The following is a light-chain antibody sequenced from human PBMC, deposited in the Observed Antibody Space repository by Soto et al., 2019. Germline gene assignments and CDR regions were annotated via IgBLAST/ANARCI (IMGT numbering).Light chain of an antibody. Sequence: EIEMTQSPATLSLSLGERATITCRASQSVSSSYFAWYQQKPSQAPRLLIYAASSMATGVPDRFSGSGSGTDFTLTISRLEPEDFAVYYCQQYGSSPTFGQGTKVEIK. V-gene: IGKV3-20*01. CDR2: AAS. J-gene: IGKJ1*01. CDR1: QSVSSSY. CDR3: QQYGSSPT.